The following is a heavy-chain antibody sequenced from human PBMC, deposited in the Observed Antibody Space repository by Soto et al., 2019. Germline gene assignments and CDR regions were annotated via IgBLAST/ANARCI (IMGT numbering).Heavy chain of an antibody. D-gene: IGHD3-22*01. Sequence: QVQMVESGGGVVHPGRSLRLSCVASGFTFSTYDIHWVRQAPGKGLEWVAVTSYDGSKRYYADSVVGRFTISRDNSKNTVDLQMNSLRAEDTAIYYCAKGEYLYDSRGALDPWGQGTLVPVAS. CDR3: AKGEYLYDSRGALDP. CDR1: GFTFSTYD. V-gene: IGHV3-30*18. CDR2: TSYDGSKR. J-gene: IGHJ5*02.